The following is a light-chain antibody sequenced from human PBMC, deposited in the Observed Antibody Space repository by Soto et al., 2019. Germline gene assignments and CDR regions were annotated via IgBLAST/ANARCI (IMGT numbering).Light chain of an antibody. CDR3: SSYAASNNFYFV. Sequence: QSALTQPPSASGSPGQSVTISCTGTSSDVGGYNYVSWYQQYPGRAPKLMIYGVTKRPSGVPDRFSGSKSGNTASLTVSGLQAEDDADYYCSSYAASNNFYFVFGGGTKLTVL. V-gene: IGLV2-8*01. CDR2: GVT. CDR1: SSDVGGYNY. J-gene: IGLJ3*02.